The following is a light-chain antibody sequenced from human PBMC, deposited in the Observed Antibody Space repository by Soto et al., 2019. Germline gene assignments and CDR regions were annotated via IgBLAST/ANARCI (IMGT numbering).Light chain of an antibody. J-gene: IGKJ3*01. CDR3: QQYNTYSS. Sequence: DIQMTQSPPILSASVGDRVTMTCRASQSISSRLARYQQKPGRAPKLLIYKASTLETAVPSRFSGSGSGTEFTLTISSLQPDDFATYYCQQYNTYSSFGPGTKVDMK. CDR1: QSISSR. CDR2: KAS. V-gene: IGKV1-5*03.